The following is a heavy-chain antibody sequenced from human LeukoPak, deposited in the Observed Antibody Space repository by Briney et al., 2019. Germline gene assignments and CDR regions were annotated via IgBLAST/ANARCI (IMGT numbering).Heavy chain of an antibody. D-gene: IGHD2-2*01. V-gene: IGHV3-7*01. CDR3: AREAPYYCSSTSCYVY. Sequence: GGSLRLSCAASGFTFSSYWMSWVRQAPGKGLEWVANIKQDGSEKYYVDSVKGRFTISRDNAKNSLYLQMNSLRAEDTAVYYCAREAPYYCSSTSCYVYWGQGTLVTVSS. CDR1: GFTFSSYW. CDR2: IKQDGSEK. J-gene: IGHJ4*02.